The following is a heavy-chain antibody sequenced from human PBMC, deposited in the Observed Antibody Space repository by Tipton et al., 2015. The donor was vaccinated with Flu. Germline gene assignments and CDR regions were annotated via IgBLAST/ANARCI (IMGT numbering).Heavy chain of an antibody. J-gene: IGHJ4*02. D-gene: IGHD1-26*01. CDR3: VRLYYEWEFSNYFDH. V-gene: IGHV4-34*01. CDR2: INDSGNT. Sequence: TLSLTCAVYGGSFGGYYWSWIRQPPGKGLEWIGEINDSGNTNYNPSLKSRVTISIDGSKNQFSLKLSSVTAADTAVYYCVRLYYEWEFSNYFDHWGQGALVTVSS. CDR1: GGSFGGYY.